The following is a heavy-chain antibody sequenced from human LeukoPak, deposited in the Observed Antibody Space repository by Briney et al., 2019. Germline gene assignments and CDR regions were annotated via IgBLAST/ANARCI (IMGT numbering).Heavy chain of an antibody. CDR3: ARVYGSGSYYNAFDY. CDR2: IYYSGST. V-gene: IGHV4-39*07. D-gene: IGHD3-10*01. Sequence: PSETLSLTCTVSGGSISSSSYYWGWIRQPPGKGLEWTGSIYYSGSTYYNPSLKSRVTISVDTSKNQFSLKLSSVTAADTAVYYCARVYGSGSYYNAFDYWGQGTLVTVSS. CDR1: GGSISSSSYY. J-gene: IGHJ4*02.